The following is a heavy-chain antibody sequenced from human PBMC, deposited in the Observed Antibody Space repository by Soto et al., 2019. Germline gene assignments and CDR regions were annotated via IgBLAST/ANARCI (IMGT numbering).Heavy chain of an antibody. CDR3: AKDRWEFTRYFDS. Sequence: QVQLVESGGGVVQPGTSLRLSCAASGFTFTNYGMHWVRQAPGKGLEWVAVISKDGNDQYFADSVKGRFSVSRDNSKNTLHLQMNSMRPEDKAVYYCAKDRWEFTRYFDSWGKGTLVLVSS. J-gene: IGHJ4*02. D-gene: IGHD1-26*01. CDR2: ISKDGNDQ. CDR1: GFTFTNYG. V-gene: IGHV3-30*18.